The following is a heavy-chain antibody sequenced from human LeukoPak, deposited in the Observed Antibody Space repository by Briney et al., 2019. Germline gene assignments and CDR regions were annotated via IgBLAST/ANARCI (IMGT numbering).Heavy chain of an antibody. J-gene: IGHJ4*02. V-gene: IGHV3-33*01. D-gene: IGHD6-13*01. CDR2: IWYDGSDK. CDR3: ARDESRQLVRGFDY. CDR1: GFTFSDYG. Sequence: GGSLRLSCAASGFTFSDYGMHWVRQAPGKGLEWVAVIWYDGSDKYYADSVKDRFTISRDNSKNTLYLQINSLRAEDTAVYYCARDESRQLVRGFDYWGQGTLVTVSS.